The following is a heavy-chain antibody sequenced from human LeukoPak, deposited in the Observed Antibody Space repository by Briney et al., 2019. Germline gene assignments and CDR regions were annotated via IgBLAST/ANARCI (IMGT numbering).Heavy chain of an antibody. J-gene: IGHJ3*01. V-gene: IGHV3-11*01. CDR2: ISTAAYTI. Sequence: GGSLRLSCAASGLSFSDYNMNWIRKAPGKGLEWISYISTAAYTIYYADSVRGRFTISRDNAKNSMYLQMDSLSAEDTAVYYCARERWDTDSFIDGFDLWGQGTMVTVSS. CDR1: GLSFSDYN. D-gene: IGHD5-24*01. CDR3: ARERWDTDSFIDGFDL.